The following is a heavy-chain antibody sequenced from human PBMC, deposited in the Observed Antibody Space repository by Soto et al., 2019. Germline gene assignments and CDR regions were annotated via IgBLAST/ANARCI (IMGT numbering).Heavy chain of an antibody. Sequence: KASETLSLTCTVSGGSISSYYWSWIRQPAGKGLEWIGRIYTSGSTNYNPSLKSRVTMSVDTSKNQFSLKLSSVTAADTAVYYCARGASVDCSGGSCYLDYWGQGTLVTVSS. CDR1: GGSISSYY. CDR3: ARGASVDCSGGSCYLDY. CDR2: IYTSGST. V-gene: IGHV4-4*07. J-gene: IGHJ4*02. D-gene: IGHD2-15*01.